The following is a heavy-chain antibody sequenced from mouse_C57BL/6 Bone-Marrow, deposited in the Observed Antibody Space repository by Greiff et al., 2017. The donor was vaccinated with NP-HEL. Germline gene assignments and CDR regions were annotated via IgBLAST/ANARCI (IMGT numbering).Heavy chain of an antibody. CDR1: GYTFTDYY. CDR2: INPNNGGT. D-gene: IGHD2-4*01. V-gene: IGHV1-26*01. CDR3: ARGDDYDVGFAY. J-gene: IGHJ3*01. Sequence: EVQLQQSGPELVKPGASVKISCKASGYTFTDYYMNWVKQSHGKSLEWIGDINPNNGGTSYNQKFKGKATLTVDKSSSTAYMELRSLTSEDSAVYYCARGDDYDVGFAYWGQGTLVTVSA.